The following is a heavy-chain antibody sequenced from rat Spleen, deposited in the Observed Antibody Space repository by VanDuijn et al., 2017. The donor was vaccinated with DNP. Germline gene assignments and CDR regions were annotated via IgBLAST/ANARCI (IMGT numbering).Heavy chain of an antibody. CDR2: ISYEGSST. V-gene: IGHV5-22*01. D-gene: IGHD1-9*01. Sequence: EVQLVESGGGLVQPGRSMKLSCAASGFTFSDYYMAWVRQAPKKGLEWVASISYEGSSTYYGDSVKGRFNISRNNAKSTLYLQMNSLMSEDTATYYCARHTYGYTYYFDYWGQGVMVTVSS. J-gene: IGHJ2*01. CDR1: GFTFSDYY. CDR3: ARHTYGYTYYFDY.